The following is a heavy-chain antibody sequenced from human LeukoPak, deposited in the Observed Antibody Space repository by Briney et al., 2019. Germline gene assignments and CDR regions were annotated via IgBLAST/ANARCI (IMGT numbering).Heavy chain of an antibody. CDR2: IYTTGNT. CDR3: ARDLVAGRYGSGSYYGYYFDY. J-gene: IGHJ4*02. CDR1: SGSIISGSYY. V-gene: IGHV4-61*09. Sequence: SETLSLTCTVSSGSIISGSYYWSWIRQPAGKGLEWIGHIYTTGNTNFNPSLKSRVTISVDTSKNQFSLKLSSVTAADTAVYYCARDLVAGRYGSGSYYGYYFDYWGQGTLVTVSS. D-gene: IGHD3-10*01.